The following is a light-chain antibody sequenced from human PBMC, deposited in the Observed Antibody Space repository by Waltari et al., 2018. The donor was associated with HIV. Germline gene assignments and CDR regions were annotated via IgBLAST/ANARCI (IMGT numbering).Light chain of an antibody. CDR1: HTISTY. CDR2: KTS. Sequence: IQMTQSPSSLSASVGDRVTITCRASHTISTYLNRYQQKPGKAPKLLGYKTSTLQSGVPSRFSGSGSGTDFTLTISSLQPEDCATYYCQQSYSTIFTFGQGTRLDI. V-gene: IGKV1-39*01. CDR3: QQSYSTIFT. J-gene: IGKJ2*01.